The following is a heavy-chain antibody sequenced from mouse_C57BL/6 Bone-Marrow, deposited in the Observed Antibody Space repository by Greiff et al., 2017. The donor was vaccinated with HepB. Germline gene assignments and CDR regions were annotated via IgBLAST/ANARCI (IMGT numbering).Heavy chain of an antibody. D-gene: IGHD2-3*01. CDR1: GYTFTSYW. Sequence: VQLQQSGAELARPGASVKLSCKASGYTFTSYWMHWVKQRPGQGLEWIGMIHPNSGSTNYNEKFKSKATLTVDKSSSTAYMQLSSLTSEDSAVYYCARERWLDAMDYWGQGTSVTVSS. CDR3: ARERWLDAMDY. J-gene: IGHJ4*01. V-gene: IGHV1-64*01. CDR2: IHPNSGST.